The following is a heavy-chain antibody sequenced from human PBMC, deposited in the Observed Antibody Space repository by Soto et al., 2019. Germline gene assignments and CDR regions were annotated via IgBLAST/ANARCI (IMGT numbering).Heavy chain of an antibody. Sequence: QLQLQESGPGLVKPSETLSLACTVSGGSISSHSYYWDWIRQPPGKGLEWIGSMYYSGATYHNPALQGRVTISVDTSRNQCSLHLSSVAAADTAVYCCARHAAYDGVWGKADGGEYWGQGTLVTVSA. V-gene: IGHV4-39*01. CDR3: ARHAAYDGVWGKADGGEY. CDR2: MYYSGAT. CDR1: GGSISSHSYY. D-gene: IGHD3-16*01. J-gene: IGHJ4*02.